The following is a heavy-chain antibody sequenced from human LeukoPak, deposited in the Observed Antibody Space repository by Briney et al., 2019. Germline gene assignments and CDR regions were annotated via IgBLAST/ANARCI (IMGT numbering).Heavy chain of an antibody. J-gene: IGHJ4*02. CDR3: ARVSIDSSGWGFDY. D-gene: IGHD6-19*01. CDR2: INPNSGGT. CDR1: GYTFTGYY. V-gene: IGHV1-2*04. Sequence: ASVKVSCKASGYTFTGYYMHWVRQAPGQGLEWMGWINPNSGGTNYAQKFQGWVTMTRDTSISTAYMELSRLRSDDTAVYYCARVSIDSSGWGFDYWGQGTLVTVSS.